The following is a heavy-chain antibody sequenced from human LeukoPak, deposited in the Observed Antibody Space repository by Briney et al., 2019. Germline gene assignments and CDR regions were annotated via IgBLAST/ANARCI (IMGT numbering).Heavy chain of an antibody. V-gene: IGHV3-30-3*01. D-gene: IGHD1-26*01. Sequence: PGGSLRPSCAASGFTFSSYAMHWVRQAPGKGLEWVAVISYDGSNKYYADSVKGRFTISRDNSKNTLYLQMNSLRAEDTAVYYCASSHSGSHRLGAFDIWGQGTMVTVSS. J-gene: IGHJ3*02. CDR1: GFTFSSYA. CDR2: ISYDGSNK. CDR3: ASSHSGSHRLGAFDI.